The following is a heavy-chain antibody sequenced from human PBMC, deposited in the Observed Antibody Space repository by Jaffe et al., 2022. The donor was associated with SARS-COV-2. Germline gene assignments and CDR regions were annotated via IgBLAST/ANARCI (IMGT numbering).Heavy chain of an antibody. J-gene: IGHJ3*02. CDR1: GGSISNYY. CDR2: IYNSGST. D-gene: IGHD2-21*02. Sequence: QVQLQESGPGLVKPSETLSLTCTVSGGSISNYYWSWIRQPPGKGLEWIGYIYNSGSTKYNRSLKSRVTISVDTSKNQFSLKLTSVTTADTAVYYCGGGGDHKLQDAFDIWGQGTMVTVSS. V-gene: IGHV4-59*01. CDR3: GGGGDHKLQDAFDI.